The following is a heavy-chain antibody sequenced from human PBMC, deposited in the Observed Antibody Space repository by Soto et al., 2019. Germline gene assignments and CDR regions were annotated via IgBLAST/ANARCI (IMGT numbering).Heavy chain of an antibody. J-gene: IGHJ5*02. V-gene: IGHV1-18*04. CDR3: ARFGWVQYCDFWSGYGNWFDP. D-gene: IGHD3-3*01. CDR2: ISAYNGNT. Sequence: ASVKVSCKASGYTFTSYGISWVRQAPGQGLEWMGWISAYNGNTNYAQKLQGRVTMTTDTSTSTAYMELRSLRSDDTAVYYCARFGWVQYCDFWSGYGNWFDPWGQGTLVTVSS. CDR1: GYTFTSYG.